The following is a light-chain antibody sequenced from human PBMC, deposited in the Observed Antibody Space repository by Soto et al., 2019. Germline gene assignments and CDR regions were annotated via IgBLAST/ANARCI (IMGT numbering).Light chain of an antibody. CDR1: SSDVGGYNY. CDR3: SSHTSSTAYV. Sequence: QSVLTQPASVSGSPGQSITISCTGTSSDVGGYNYVSWYQLHPGKAPKLMVYEVSNRPSGVSNRFSGSKSGNTASLTISGLQAEDEADYYCSSHTSSTAYVLGNGTKVTVL. J-gene: IGLJ1*01. V-gene: IGLV2-14*01. CDR2: EVS.